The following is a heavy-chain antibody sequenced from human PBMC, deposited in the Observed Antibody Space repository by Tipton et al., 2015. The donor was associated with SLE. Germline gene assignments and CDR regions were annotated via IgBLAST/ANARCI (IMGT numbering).Heavy chain of an antibody. J-gene: IGHJ4*02. Sequence: TLSLTCAVYGVSFSGYYWSWIRQPPGKGLEWIGEINHSGSTNYNPSLKSRVTISVDTSKNQFSLKLSSVTAADTAVYYCARDSSGYSIFFDYWGQGTLVTVSS. CDR2: INHSGST. V-gene: IGHV4-34*01. CDR1: GVSFSGYY. D-gene: IGHD3-22*01. CDR3: ARDSSGYSIFFDY.